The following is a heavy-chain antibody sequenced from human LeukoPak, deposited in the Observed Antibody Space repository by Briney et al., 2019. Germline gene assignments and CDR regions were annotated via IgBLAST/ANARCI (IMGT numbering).Heavy chain of an antibody. J-gene: IGHJ3*01. CDR3: ARTRGGRDAFDV. V-gene: IGHV4-38-2*02. D-gene: IGHD1-1*01. Sequence: SETLSLTCTVSGDSISTSYYWGWIRQPPGQGLAWIGSIYHSGSTYYSPSLKSRVTISVDTSKNQLSLKLNSVTAADTAVYYCARTRGGRDAFDVWGQGTMVTVSS. CDR2: IYHSGST. CDR1: GDSISTSYY.